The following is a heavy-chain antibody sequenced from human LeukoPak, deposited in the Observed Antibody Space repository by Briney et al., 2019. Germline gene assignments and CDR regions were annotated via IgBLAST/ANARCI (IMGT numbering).Heavy chain of an antibody. D-gene: IGHD2-8*01. Sequence: ASVKVSCKASGYTFTSYYMHWVRQAPGQGLEWMGIINPSGGSTSYAQKFQGRVTMTRDTSTSTVYMELSSLRSEDTDVYWCARGSIVLMVYAYTDAFDICGQGTMVTVSS. CDR3: ARGSIVLMVYAYTDAFDI. V-gene: IGHV1-46*03. CDR1: GYTFTSYY. CDR2: INPSGGST. J-gene: IGHJ3*02.